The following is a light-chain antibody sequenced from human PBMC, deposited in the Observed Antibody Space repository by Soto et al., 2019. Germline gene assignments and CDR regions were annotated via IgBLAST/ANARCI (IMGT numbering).Light chain of an antibody. J-gene: IGKJ4*01. CDR2: GAS. CDR1: QIVSASH. Sequence: IVLTQSPGTLSLSPGERATLSCRASQIVSASHLAWYQQKPGQAPRLLLYGASTSATGIPDRFSGSGSGTDLNLTISRVEPEDWAVVDGQHYGSSPLTFGGGTNVE. V-gene: IGKV3-20*01. CDR3: QHYGSSPLT.